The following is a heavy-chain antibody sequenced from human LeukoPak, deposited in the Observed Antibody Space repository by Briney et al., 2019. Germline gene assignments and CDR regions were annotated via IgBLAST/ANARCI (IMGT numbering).Heavy chain of an antibody. V-gene: IGHV4-59*08. CDR1: GGSISSYY. Sequence: SETLSLTCTVSGGSISSYYWSWIRQPPGKGLEWIGYIYYSGSTYYNPSLKSRVTISVDTSKKQFSLKLSSVTAADTAVYYCARHGDSSSWYNVGGNDYWGQGTLVTVSS. CDR3: ARHGDSSSWYNVGGNDY. D-gene: IGHD6-13*01. J-gene: IGHJ4*02. CDR2: IYYSGST.